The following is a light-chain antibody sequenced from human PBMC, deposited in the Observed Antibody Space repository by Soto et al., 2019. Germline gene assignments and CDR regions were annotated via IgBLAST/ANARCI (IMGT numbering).Light chain of an antibody. J-gene: IGKJ1*01. Sequence: QSPASVSVSEGDRATISCRASQGITSWLAWYQQKPGKAPKLLIYAASTLQGGVPSRFSGSGSGTEFTLTISSLQPEDVVPYYCQQATSLPRPLGQGTKVDIK. CDR2: AAS. V-gene: IGKV1-12*01. CDR1: QGITSW. CDR3: QQATSLPRP.